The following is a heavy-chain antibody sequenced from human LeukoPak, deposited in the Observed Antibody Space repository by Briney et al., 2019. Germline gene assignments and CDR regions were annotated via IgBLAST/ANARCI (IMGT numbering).Heavy chain of an antibody. CDR2: ITGSSSYK. V-gene: IGHV3-21*01. Sequence: GGSLRLSCAASGLSFRTYSMNWVRQAPGKGLEWVSYITGSSSYKYYADSVKGRFTISRDNAKNSLYLQMNSLRAEDTAVYYCAADRAQDTGVAGFALDYWGQGTLVTVSS. J-gene: IGHJ4*02. CDR3: AADRAQDTGVAGFALDY. CDR1: GLSFRTYS. D-gene: IGHD6-19*01.